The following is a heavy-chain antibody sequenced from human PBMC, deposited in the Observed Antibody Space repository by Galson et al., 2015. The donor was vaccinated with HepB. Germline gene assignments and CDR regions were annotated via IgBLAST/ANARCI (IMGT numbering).Heavy chain of an antibody. CDR3: ARDPSSTLYYDISGYYGFSYYYAMDV. CDR2: ISNDGTKK. Sequence: SLRLSCAASGFTFNRHPMHWVRQAPGKGLEWVAFISNDGTKKDYADSVKGRFTISSDNSKDTLYLQMNSLRIEDTAVYYCARDPSSTLYYDISGYYGFSYYYAMDVWGLGTTVVVS. V-gene: IGHV3-30*04. J-gene: IGHJ6*02. D-gene: IGHD3-22*01. CDR1: GFTFNRHP.